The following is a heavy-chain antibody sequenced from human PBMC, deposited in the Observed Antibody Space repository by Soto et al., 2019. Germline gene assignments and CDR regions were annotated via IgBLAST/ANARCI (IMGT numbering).Heavy chain of an antibody. J-gene: IGHJ4*02. CDR3: VIDLGYFDF. CDR2: SIPILGRA. D-gene: IGHD2-15*01. V-gene: IGHV1-69*02. Sequence: QVQLVQSGTEVKKPGSSVAVSCQASAGTFNNHSLSWVRQAPGQGLEWMGRSIPILGRAEYSQKFQGRLTLTVDKSTSTADMELSSLTSEDTAVYYCVIDLGYFDFWGQGTLVTVSS. CDR1: AGTFNNHS.